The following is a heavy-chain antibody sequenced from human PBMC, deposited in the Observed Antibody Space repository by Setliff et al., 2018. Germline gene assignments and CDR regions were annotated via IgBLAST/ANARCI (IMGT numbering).Heavy chain of an antibody. CDR1: GGSISSSSYY. J-gene: IGHJ4*02. D-gene: IGHD1-26*01. V-gene: IGHV4-39*01. Sequence: SETLSLTCTVSGGSISSSSYYWGWIRQPPGKGLEWIGSIYYSGSTYYNPPLKSRVTISVDTSKNQFSLKLSSVTAADTAVYYCARHGQWELLTYYFDYWGQGTLVTVSS. CDR2: IYYSGST. CDR3: ARHGQWELLTYYFDY.